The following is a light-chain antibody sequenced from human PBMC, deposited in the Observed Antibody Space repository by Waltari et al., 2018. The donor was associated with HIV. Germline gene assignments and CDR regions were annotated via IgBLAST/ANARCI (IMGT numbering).Light chain of an antibody. CDR2: GAS. CDR3: QQYGSSGLT. J-gene: IGKJ4*01. Sequence: EIALPQSPGPLSLSPGDRATLSRRASQSVSSSYLAWYQQKPGQAPRLLIYGASSRATGIPDRFSGSGSGTDFTLTISRLEPEDFAVYYCQQYGSSGLTFGGGTKVEIK. CDR1: QSVSSSY. V-gene: IGKV3-20*01.